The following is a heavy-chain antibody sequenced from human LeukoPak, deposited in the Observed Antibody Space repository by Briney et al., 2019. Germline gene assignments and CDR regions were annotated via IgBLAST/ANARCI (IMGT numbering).Heavy chain of an antibody. CDR3: ARVDSGSYWGAGYYYMDV. J-gene: IGHJ6*03. CDR1: GYSISSGYY. V-gene: IGHV4-38-2*02. CDR2: IYHSGST. Sequence: SETLSLTCTVSGYSISSGYYWGWIRQPPAKGVECGGSIYHSGSTYYHSSLKSRVTISVDTSKNQFSLKLSSVTAADTAVYYCARVDSGSYWGAGYYYMDVWGKGNTVTVSS. D-gene: IGHD1-26*01.